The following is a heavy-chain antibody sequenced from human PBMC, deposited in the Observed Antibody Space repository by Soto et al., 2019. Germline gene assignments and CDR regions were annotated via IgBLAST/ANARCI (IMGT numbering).Heavy chain of an antibody. Sequence: GASVKVSCKASGGTFSSYAISWVRQAPGQGLEWMGGIIPIFGTANYAQKFQGRVTITADESTSTAYMELSSLRSEDTAVYYCAAVVGATDFDYWGQGTLVTVSS. J-gene: IGHJ4*02. V-gene: IGHV1-69*13. CDR2: IIPIFGTA. CDR1: GGTFSSYA. D-gene: IGHD1-26*01. CDR3: AAVVGATDFDY.